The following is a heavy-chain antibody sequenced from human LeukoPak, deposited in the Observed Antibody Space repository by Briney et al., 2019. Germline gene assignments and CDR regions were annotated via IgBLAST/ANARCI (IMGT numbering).Heavy chain of an antibody. D-gene: IGHD6-19*01. V-gene: IGHV4-61*02. J-gene: IGHJ6*03. CDR1: GGSISSGNYY. CDR2: IFTSGST. CDR3: ARVVFVAVAGRSPDLPFYYMDV. Sequence: TPSETLSLTCTVSGGSISSGNYYWTWIRQPAGKGLEWIGRIFTSGSTNYSPSLKSRVTISVDTPKNQFSLKLSSVTAADTAVYYCARVVFVAVAGRSPDLPFYYMDVWGKGTTVTVSS.